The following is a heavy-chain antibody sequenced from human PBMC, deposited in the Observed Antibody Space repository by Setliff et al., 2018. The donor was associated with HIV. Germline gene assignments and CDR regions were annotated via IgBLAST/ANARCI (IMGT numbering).Heavy chain of an antibody. CDR2: VRYETYGGTS. CDR1: GFTFVDYA. D-gene: IGHD2-15*01. V-gene: IGHV3-49*04. J-gene: IGHJ4*02. CDR3: TRERDVVVVAATSDY. Sequence: PGGSLRLSCSPSGFTFVDYAVTWVRQAPGKGLEWIGFVRYETYGGTSHYAASVEGRFTISRDDSKSIAYLHMNSLKTEDTAVYYCTRERDVVVVAATSDYWGQGTLVTVSS.